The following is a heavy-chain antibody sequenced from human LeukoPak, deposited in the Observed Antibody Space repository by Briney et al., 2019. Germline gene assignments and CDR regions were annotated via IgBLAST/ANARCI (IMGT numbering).Heavy chain of an antibody. V-gene: IGHV3-21*01. CDR2: ISSSSSYI. CDR3: ARDAGPWEYQLLGSAFDI. J-gene: IGHJ3*02. CDR1: GFTFSSYS. D-gene: IGHD2-2*01. Sequence: GGSLRLSCAASGFTFSSYSMNWVRQAPGKGLEWVSSISSSSSYIYYADSVKGRFTISRDNAKNSLYLQMNSLRAEDTAVYYCARDAGPWEYQLLGSAFDIWGQGTMVTVSS.